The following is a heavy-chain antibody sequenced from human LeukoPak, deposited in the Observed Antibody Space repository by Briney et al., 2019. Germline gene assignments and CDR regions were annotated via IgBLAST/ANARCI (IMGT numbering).Heavy chain of an antibody. V-gene: IGHV3-64D*09. J-gene: IGHJ5*02. CDR2: ISSNGGST. Sequence: QPGGSLRLSCAASEFTFSSYAMQWVRQAPGKGLEYVSAISSNGGSTYYADSVKGRFTISRDNSKNTLYLQMSSLRAEDTAVYYCVKSGYYDSSGYYLWGQGTLVTVSS. CDR1: EFTFSSYA. D-gene: IGHD3-22*01. CDR3: VKSGYYDSSGYYL.